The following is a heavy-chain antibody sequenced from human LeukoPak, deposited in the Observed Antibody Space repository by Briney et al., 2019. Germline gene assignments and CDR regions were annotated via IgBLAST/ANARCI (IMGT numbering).Heavy chain of an antibody. CDR1: GGSISSYY. CDR2: IYHSGST. J-gene: IGHJ4*02. D-gene: IGHD6-19*01. Sequence: SETLSLTCTVSGGSISSYYWSWIRQPPGKGLQWIGYIYHSGSTNYNPSLKSRVTISVDTSKNQFSLKLSSVTAADTAVYFCARYRSGFLDYWGQGTLVTVSS. V-gene: IGHV4-59*01. CDR3: ARYRSGFLDY.